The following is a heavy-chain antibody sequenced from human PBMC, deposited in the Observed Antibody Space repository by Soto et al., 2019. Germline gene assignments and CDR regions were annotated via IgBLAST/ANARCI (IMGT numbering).Heavy chain of an antibody. CDR1: GGTFSSYA. J-gene: IGHJ4*02. Sequence: SVKVSCKASGGTFSSYAISWVRQAPGQGLEWMGGIIPIFGTANYAQKFQGRVTITADESTSTAYMELSSLRSEDTAVYYCAREDSSGYPTSNYFDYWGQGTLVTVSS. CDR3: AREDSSGYPTSNYFDY. V-gene: IGHV1-69*13. D-gene: IGHD3-22*01. CDR2: IIPIFGTA.